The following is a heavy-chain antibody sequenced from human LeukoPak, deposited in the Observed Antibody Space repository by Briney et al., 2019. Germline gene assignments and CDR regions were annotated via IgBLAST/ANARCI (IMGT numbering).Heavy chain of an antibody. CDR3: ATTYYYGSGFDP. J-gene: IGHJ5*02. D-gene: IGHD3-10*01. CDR2: IYYSGST. Sequence: SETLSLTCTVSGGSISSYYWSWIRQPPGKGLEWIGYIYYSGSTNYNPSLKSRVTISVDTSKNQFSLKLSSVTAADTAAYYCATTYYYGSGFDPWGQGTLVTVSS. V-gene: IGHV4-59*01. CDR1: GGSISSYY.